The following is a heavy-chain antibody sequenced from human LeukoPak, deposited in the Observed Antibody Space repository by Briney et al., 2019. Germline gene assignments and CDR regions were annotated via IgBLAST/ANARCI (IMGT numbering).Heavy chain of an antibody. V-gene: IGHV3-30*02. J-gene: IGHJ4*02. CDR2: IRYDGSNK. CDR1: GFTFSSYW. Sequence: PGGSLRLSCAASGFTFSSYWMSWVRQAPGKGLEWVAFIRYDGSNKYYADSVKGRFTISRDNSKNTLYLQMNSLRAEDTAVYYCAKDYDILTGYYISVGFDYWGQGTLVTVSS. CDR3: AKDYDILTGYYISVGFDY. D-gene: IGHD3-9*01.